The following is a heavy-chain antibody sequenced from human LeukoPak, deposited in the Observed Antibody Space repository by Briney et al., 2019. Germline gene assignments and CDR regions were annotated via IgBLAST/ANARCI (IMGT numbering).Heavy chain of an antibody. CDR1: GGSISSSTYY. J-gene: IGHJ4*02. CDR2: INHSGST. V-gene: IGHV4-39*07. CDR3: ARPGRRYYGSGSYRGSYFDY. D-gene: IGHD3-10*01. Sequence: PSETLSLTCTVSGGSISSSTYYWGWIRQPPGKGLEWIGEINHSGSTNYNPSLKSRVTISVDTSKNQFSLKLSSVTAADTAVYYCARPGRRYYGSGSYRGSYFDYWGQGTLVTVSS.